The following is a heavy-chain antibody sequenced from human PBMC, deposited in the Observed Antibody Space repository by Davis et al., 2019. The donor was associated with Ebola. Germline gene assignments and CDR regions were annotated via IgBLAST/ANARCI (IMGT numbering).Heavy chain of an antibody. J-gene: IGHJ4*02. CDR1: GGTFSSYA. V-gene: IGHV1-69*04. Sequence: AASVKVSCKASGGTFSSYAISWVRQAPGQGLEWMGRIIPILGIANYAQKFQGRVTITADKSTSTAYMELSSLRSEDTAVYFFAHGRYCSSAGRWGFLFYFWGQGTLVTVSS. D-gene: IGHD6-6*01. CDR3: AHGRYCSSAGRWGFLFYF. CDR2: IIPILGIA.